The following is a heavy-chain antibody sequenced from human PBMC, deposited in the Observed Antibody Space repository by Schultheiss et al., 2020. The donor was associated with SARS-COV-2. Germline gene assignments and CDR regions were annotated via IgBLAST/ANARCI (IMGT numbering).Heavy chain of an antibody. CDR2: ISYDGSNK. CDR3: ARESLPAYSGSHLGY. Sequence: GGSLRLSCAASGFTFSSYAMHWVRQAPGKGLEWVAVISYDGSNKYYADSVKGRFTISRDNSKNTLYLQMNSLRAEDTAVYYCARESLPAYSGSHLGYWGQGTLVTVSS. CDR1: GFTFSSYA. D-gene: IGHD1-26*01. V-gene: IGHV3-30*07. J-gene: IGHJ4*02.